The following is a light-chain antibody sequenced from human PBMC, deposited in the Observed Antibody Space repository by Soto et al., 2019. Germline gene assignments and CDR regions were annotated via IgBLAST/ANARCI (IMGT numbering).Light chain of an antibody. V-gene: IGKV3D-20*02. CDR3: QQRHMWPIT. J-gene: IGKJ5*01. CDR2: GAS. Sequence: EIVLTQSPGTLSLSPGEGATLSCRASQSVSSSYIAWYQQRPGQTPSLLIYGASTRATGIPDRFSGSGSGTHFTLTISSLEPEDSAVYYCQQRHMWPITFGQGTRLEIK. CDR1: QSVSSSY.